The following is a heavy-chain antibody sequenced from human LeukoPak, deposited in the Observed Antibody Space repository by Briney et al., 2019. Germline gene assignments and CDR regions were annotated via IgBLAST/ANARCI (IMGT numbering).Heavy chain of an antibody. CDR1: GFTFSNYA. Sequence: GGSLRLSCAASGFTFSNYAMHWVRQAPGKGLEYVSAITGNGGSTYRANSLRGRFTISRDNSKNTVYLQMGSLRAEDMAVYYCARGPSGVFYMDVWGKGTTVTVSS. J-gene: IGHJ6*03. CDR2: ITGNGGST. V-gene: IGHV3-64*01. CDR3: ARGPSGVFYMDV. D-gene: IGHD3-10*01.